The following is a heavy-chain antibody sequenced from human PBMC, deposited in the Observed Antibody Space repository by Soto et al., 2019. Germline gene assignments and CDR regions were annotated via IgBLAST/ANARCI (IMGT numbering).Heavy chain of an antibody. J-gene: IGHJ6*03. V-gene: IGHV1-46*03. D-gene: IGHD2-15*01. CDR2: INPSGGST. CDR3: ARDLVVVAATGLSVSYYYMDV. CDR1: GYTFTSYY. Sequence: ASVKVSCKASGYTFTSYYMHWVRQAPGQGLEWMGIINPSGGSTSYAQKFQGRVTMTRDTSTSTVYMELSSLRSEDTAVYYCARDLVVVAATGLSVSYYYMDVWGKGTTVTVSS.